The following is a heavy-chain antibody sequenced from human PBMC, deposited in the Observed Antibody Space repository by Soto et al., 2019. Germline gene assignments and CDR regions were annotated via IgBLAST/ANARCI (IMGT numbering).Heavy chain of an antibody. Sequence: QVQLVESGGGVVQPGRALRLSCAASRFTVTGSAMHWVRQAPGKGLELVAVISYDGNNKYFADSVEGRFTISRDNSKNTLSLKMNSVSAEDTAVYYCAREMAATSDYCYGLDVWGQGTTVTVSS. D-gene: IGHD1-26*01. J-gene: IGHJ6*02. CDR3: AREMAATSDYCYGLDV. CDR2: ISYDGNNK. V-gene: IGHV3-30-3*01. CDR1: RFTVTGSA.